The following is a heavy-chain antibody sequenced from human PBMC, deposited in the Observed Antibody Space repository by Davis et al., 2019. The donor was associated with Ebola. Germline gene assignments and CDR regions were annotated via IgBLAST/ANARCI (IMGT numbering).Heavy chain of an antibody. CDR1: GSTFSSYA. D-gene: IGHD2-2*01. CDR2: ISGSGGST. Sequence: PGGSLRLSCAASGSTFSSYAMSWVRQAPGKGLEWVSAISGSGGSTYYADSVKGRFTISRDNSKNTLYLQMNSLRAEDTAVYYCAKNRGPAALSNPHDYWGQGTLVTVSS. CDR3: AKNRGPAALSNPHDY. V-gene: IGHV3-23*01. J-gene: IGHJ4*02.